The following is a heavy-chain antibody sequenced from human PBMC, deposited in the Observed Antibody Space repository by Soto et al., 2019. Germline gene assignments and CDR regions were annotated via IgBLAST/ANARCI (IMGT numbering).Heavy chain of an antibody. D-gene: IGHD2-15*01. V-gene: IGHV4-39*01. CDR1: GGSIDNSHSF. J-gene: IGHJ4*02. CDR2: VYYSGVT. CDR3: VGVVAAATRHTDFDS. Sequence: SETLSLTCAVSGGSIDNSHSFWGWVRQPPGRGLEFLGSVYYSGVTYSNPSLKSRVTVSVDTSKIQVSLRVRSVTVADTAMYYCVGVVAAATRHTDFDSWGQGIGVNVSS.